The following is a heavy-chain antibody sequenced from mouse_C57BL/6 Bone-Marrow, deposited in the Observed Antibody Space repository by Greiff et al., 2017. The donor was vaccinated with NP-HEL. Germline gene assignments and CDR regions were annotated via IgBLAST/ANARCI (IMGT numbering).Heavy chain of an antibody. CDR2: IYPGSGNT. V-gene: IGHV1-66*01. D-gene: IGHD2-12*01. Sequence: VQLVESGPELVKPGASVKISCKASGYSFTSYYIHWVKQRPGQGLEWIGWIYPGSGNTKYNEKFKGKATLTADTSSSTAYMQLSSLTSEDSAVYYCARGYYNTAYWGQGTLVTVSA. CDR1: GYSFTSYY. CDR3: ARGYYNTAY. J-gene: IGHJ3*01.